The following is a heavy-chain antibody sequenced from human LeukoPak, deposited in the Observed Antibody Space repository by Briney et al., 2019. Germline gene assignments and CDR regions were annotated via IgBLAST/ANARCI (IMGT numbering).Heavy chain of an antibody. V-gene: IGHV4-4*07. J-gene: IGHJ5*02. CDR1: GGSISSYY. CDR3: ARGFDQASDWWFDP. CDR2: IYTSGST. D-gene: IGHD3/OR15-3a*01. Sequence: SETLSLTCTVSGGSISSYYWSWIRQPAGKGLEGIGRIYTSGSTNYNPSLKSRVIMSVDTSKNQFSLKLSSVTAADTAVYYCARGFDQASDWWFDPWGQGTLVTVSS.